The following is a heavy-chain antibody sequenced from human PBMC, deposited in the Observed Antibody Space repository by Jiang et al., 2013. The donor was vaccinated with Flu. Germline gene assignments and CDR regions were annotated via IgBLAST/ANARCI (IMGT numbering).Heavy chain of an antibody. J-gene: IGHJ4*02. CDR2: MSYSGST. V-gene: IGHV4-39*01. CDR3: ARFPSSNWYFDY. CDR1: GGSISSSYY. Sequence: GPGLVKPSQTLSLTCTVSGGSISSSYYWGWVRQPPGKGLEWIGSMSYSGSTYYNPSLKSRVTISVDTSKDPFSLKLRSVTAADTAVYYCARFPSSNWYFDYWGQGTLVTVSS. D-gene: IGHD6-13*01.